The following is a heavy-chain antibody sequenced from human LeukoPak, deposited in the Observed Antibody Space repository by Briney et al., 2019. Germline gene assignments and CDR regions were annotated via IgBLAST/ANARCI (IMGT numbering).Heavy chain of an antibody. D-gene: IGHD3-10*01. CDR1: GGSISSGSYY. V-gene: IGHV4-61*02. CDR2: IYTSGST. Sequence: SQTLSLTCTVSGGSISSGSYYWSWIRQPAGKGLEWIVRIYTSGSTNYNPSLKSRVTISVDTSKNQFSLKLSSVTAADTAVYYCARDEVRGVNYYYYYMDVWGKGTTVTVSS. CDR3: ARDEVRGVNYYYYYMDV. J-gene: IGHJ6*03.